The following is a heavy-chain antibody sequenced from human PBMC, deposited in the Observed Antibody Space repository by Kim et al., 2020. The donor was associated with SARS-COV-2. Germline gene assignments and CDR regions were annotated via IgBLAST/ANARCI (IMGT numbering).Heavy chain of an antibody. CDR3: ARDRGVATIRFCCY. D-gene: IGHD5-12*01. Sequence: ADSVKGRITISRDNSKNTLYLQMNSLRADDTAVYYCARDRGVATIRFCCYWGQGTLVTVSS. V-gene: IGHV3-30*01. J-gene: IGHJ4*02.